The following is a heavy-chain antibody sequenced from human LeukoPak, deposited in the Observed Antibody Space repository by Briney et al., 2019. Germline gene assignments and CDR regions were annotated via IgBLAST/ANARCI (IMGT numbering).Heavy chain of an antibody. J-gene: IGHJ5*02. CDR2: IYYSGST. CDR1: GGSISGYH. D-gene: IGHD2-21*02. CDR3: ARAGGDSAGDWFDP. V-gene: IGHV4-59*01. Sequence: SETLSLTCTVSGGSISGYHWSWIRQPPGKGLEWIGYIYYSGSTNYNPSLKSRVTISVDTSKNQFSLKLSSVTAADTAVYYCARAGGDSAGDWFDPWGQGTLVTVSS.